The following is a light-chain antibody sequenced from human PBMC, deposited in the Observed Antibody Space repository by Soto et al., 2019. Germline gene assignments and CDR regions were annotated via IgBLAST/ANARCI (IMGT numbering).Light chain of an antibody. J-gene: IGKJ5*01. CDR3: LQDYNYFG. CDR2: AAS. CDR1: QGIRND. V-gene: IGKV1-6*01. Sequence: AIQMTQSTSSLSASVGDRVTITCRASQGIRNDLGWYQQKQGKAPKLLIYAASSLQSGVPSRFSGSGYGTDFTLTINSLQPEDFATYYWLQDYNYFGFGQGTRLDIK.